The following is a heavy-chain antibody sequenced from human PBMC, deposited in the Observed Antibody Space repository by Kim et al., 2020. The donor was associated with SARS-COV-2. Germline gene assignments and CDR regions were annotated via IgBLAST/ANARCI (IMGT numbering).Heavy chain of an antibody. CDR3: AKDMLAFKRSYDFWSGYYTSYYYYGMDV. CDR1: GFTFDDYA. CDR2: ISGDGGST. J-gene: IGHJ6*02. D-gene: IGHD3-3*01. Sequence: GGSLRLSCAASGFTFDDYAMHWVRQAPGKGLEWVSLISGDGGSTYYADSVKGRFTISRDNSKNSLYLQMNSLRTEDTALYYCAKDMLAFKRSYDFWSGYYTSYYYYGMDVWGQGTTVTVSS. V-gene: IGHV3-43*02.